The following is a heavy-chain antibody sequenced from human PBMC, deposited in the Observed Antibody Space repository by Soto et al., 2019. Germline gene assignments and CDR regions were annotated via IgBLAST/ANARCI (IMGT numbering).Heavy chain of an antibody. CDR2: MTPISGDT. CDR3: ARNLYNTGSFDH. Sequence: QVQLVQSGAEVKKPGASVKVSCKASGYTFTNYDINWVRQATGQGLEWVGWMTPISGDTGYAQNFQGRVTMTRDTPRSTAYLELSSLTSEATAVYYCARNLYNTGSFDHWGQGTLVTVSS. J-gene: IGHJ4*02. CDR1: GYTFTNYD. V-gene: IGHV1-8*02. D-gene: IGHD3-10*01.